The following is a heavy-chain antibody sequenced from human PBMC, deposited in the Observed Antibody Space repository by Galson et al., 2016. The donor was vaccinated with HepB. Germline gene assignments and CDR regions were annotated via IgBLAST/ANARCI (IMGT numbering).Heavy chain of an antibody. V-gene: IGHV3-74*01. CDR1: GFTFSSYA. D-gene: IGHD5-18*01. CDR2: ISTDGRTA. CDR3: GAFRGDSSGYGEY. Sequence: SLRLSCAASGFTFSSYAMSWVRQAPGKGLVRVSRISTDGRTANQADSVKGRFTISRENARNTVYLQMNSLTAEDTAVYYCGAFRGDSSGYGEYWSQGTLVAVSS. J-gene: IGHJ4*02.